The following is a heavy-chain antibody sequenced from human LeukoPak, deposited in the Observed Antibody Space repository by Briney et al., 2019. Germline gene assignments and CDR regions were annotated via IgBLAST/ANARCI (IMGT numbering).Heavy chain of an antibody. CDR1: GGSLSSSSYY. D-gene: IGHD4-17*01. CDR2: IYYSGGT. Sequence: PSETLSLTCTVSGGSLSSSSYYWGWIRQPPGKGLEWIGSIYYSGGTYYNPSLKSRVTISVDTSKNQFSLKLSSVSAADTAVYYCANLDYGDYIFDYWGQGTLVTVSS. CDR3: ANLDYGDYIFDY. J-gene: IGHJ4*02. V-gene: IGHV4-39*01.